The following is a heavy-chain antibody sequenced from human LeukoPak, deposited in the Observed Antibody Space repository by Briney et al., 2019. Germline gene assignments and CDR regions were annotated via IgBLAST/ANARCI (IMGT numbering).Heavy chain of an antibody. CDR2: IYPGDSDT. V-gene: IGHV5-51*01. CDR1: GFTSSSYS. D-gene: IGHD5-24*01. Sequence: GGSLRLSCVASGFTSSSYSMNWVRQMPGKGLEWMGIIYPGDSDTRYSPSFQGQVTISADKSISTAYLQWSSLKASDTAMYYCARWLQFRGFDYWGQGTLVTVSS. CDR3: ARWLQFRGFDY. J-gene: IGHJ4*02.